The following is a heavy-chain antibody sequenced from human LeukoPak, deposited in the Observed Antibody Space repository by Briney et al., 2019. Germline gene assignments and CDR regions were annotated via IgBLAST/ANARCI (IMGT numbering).Heavy chain of an antibody. Sequence: SGPTLVNPTQTLTLTCTFSGFSLRTRGVGVGWIRQPPGKALEWLALIYWDDDKRYSPSLKSSLTITKDTSKNQVVLTMTNMDPVDTATYYWALELELRRGGPYFDYWGQGTLVTVSS. CDR2: IYWDDDK. CDR1: GFSLRTRGVG. CDR3: ALELELRRGGPYFDY. V-gene: IGHV2-5*02. D-gene: IGHD1-7*01. J-gene: IGHJ4*02.